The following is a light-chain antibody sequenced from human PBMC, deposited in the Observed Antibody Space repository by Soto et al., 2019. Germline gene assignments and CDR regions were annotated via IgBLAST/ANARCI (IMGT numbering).Light chain of an antibody. J-gene: IGLJ1*01. CDR3: AAWDDSLNGQGFCV. V-gene: IGLV1-44*01. Sequence: QSALTQPPSASGTPGQRVTISCSGSSSNIGSNTVNWYQQLPGTAPKLLIYSNNQRPSGVPDRFSGSKSGTSASLAISGLQSEDEADYYCAAWDDSLNGQGFCVFGTGTKVTVL. CDR2: SNN. CDR1: SSNIGSNT.